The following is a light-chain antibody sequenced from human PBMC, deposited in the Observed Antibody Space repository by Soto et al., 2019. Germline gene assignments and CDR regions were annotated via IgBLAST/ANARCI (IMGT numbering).Light chain of an antibody. CDR2: AVN. CDR1: RSDVGGYKY. V-gene: IGLV2-8*01. J-gene: IGLJ1*01. CDR3: SSYAGSNNYV. Sequence: QSALTQPPSASGSPGQSVTISCTGTRSDVGGYKYVSWYQQYPGKAPKLMIYAVNKRPSGVPDRFSGSKSGNTASLTVSGLQAEDEADYYCSSYAGSNNYVFGTGTKVTV.